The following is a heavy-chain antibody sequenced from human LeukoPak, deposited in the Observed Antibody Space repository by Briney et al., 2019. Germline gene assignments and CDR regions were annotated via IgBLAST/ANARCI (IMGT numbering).Heavy chain of an antibody. J-gene: IGHJ4*02. V-gene: IGHV3-21*04. Sequence: PGGSLRLSCAASGLTFSSYSMNWVRRAPGNGLEWVCSINSDSSLMYYAASVKGRFTISRDNARNSLYLQMSSLRSDDTAVYYCARDLEWYHYGSGNYPQWGQGTLVTVSS. CDR1: GLTFSSYS. CDR3: ARDLEWYHYGSGNYPQ. D-gene: IGHD3-10*01. CDR2: INSDSSLM.